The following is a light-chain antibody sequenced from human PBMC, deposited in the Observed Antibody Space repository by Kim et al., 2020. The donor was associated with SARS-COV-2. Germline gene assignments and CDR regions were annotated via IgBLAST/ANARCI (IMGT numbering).Light chain of an antibody. CDR3: QAWASNTHNYV. J-gene: IGLJ1*01. CDR1: KLGDKY. CDR2: QDN. V-gene: IGLV3-1*01. Sequence: SYELTQPPSVSVSPGQTASITCSGYKLGDKYVSWYQQKPGQSPVVVIYQDNQRPSGIPERFSGSNSGNTATLTISGTQAMDEADYYCQAWASNTHNYVFGAGTKVTVL.